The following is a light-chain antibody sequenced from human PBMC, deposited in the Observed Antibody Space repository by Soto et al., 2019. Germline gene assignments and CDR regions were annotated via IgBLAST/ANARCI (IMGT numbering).Light chain of an antibody. CDR2: DSV. CDR3: AAWDDSLNGRYV. V-gene: IGLV1-40*01. CDR1: TWDIGAGSV. J-gene: IGLJ1*01. Sequence: QSVLTQPPSVSGAPGQRVTISCAGTTWDIGAGSVVQWYQQLPGTAPKLLIYDSVTRTSGVPDRFSGSKSGTSASLAISGLQSEDEADYYCAAWDDSLNGRYVFGTGTKLTVL.